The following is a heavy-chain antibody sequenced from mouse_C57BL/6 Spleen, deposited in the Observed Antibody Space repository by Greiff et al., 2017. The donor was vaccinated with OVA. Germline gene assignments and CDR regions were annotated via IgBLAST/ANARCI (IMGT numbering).Heavy chain of an antibody. CDR1: GYSFTGYY. D-gene: IGHD1-1*01. J-gene: IGHJ2*01. CDR3: ARRGLLRSLDY. V-gene: IGHV1-42*01. CDR2: INPSTGGT. Sequence: VQLKESGPELVKPGASVKISCKASGYSFTGYYMNWVKQSPEKSLEWIGEINPSTGGTTYNQKFKAKATLTVDKSSSTAYMQLKSLTSEDSAVYYCARRGLLRSLDYWGQGTTLTVSS.